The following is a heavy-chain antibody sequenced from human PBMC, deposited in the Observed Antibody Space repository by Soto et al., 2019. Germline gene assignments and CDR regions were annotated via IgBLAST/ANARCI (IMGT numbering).Heavy chain of an antibody. V-gene: IGHV4-39*01. J-gene: IGHJ4*02. CDR2: IYYSGST. Sequence: KSSETLSLTCTVSGGSISSSSYYWGWIRQPPGKGLGWIGSIYYSGSTYYNPSLKSRVTISVDTSKNQFSLKLSSVTAADTAVYYCAGAVDRGVIINLDYWGQGTLVTVSS. CDR1: GGSISSSSYY. CDR3: AGAVDRGVIINLDY. D-gene: IGHD3-10*01.